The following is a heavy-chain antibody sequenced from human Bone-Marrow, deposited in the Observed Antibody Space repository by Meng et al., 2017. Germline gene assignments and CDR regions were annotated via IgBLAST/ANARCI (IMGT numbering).Heavy chain of an antibody. CDR3: ARDGNIGFTDFDY. Sequence: VRRVECGGGVVGPGRSLSPSCAASGFTFSTSALHWVRQAPGKGLEWVAVISVDASQKFYADSVKGRLTISRDNSQNTLYLQIDSLRIEDTAVYYCARDGNIGFTDFDYWGQGTLVTVSS. D-gene: IGHD2/OR15-2a*01. V-gene: IGHV3-30*04. CDR2: ISVDASQK. J-gene: IGHJ4*02. CDR1: GFTFSTSA.